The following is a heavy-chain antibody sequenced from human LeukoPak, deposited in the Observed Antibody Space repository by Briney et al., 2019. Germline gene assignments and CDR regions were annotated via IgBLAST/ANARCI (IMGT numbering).Heavy chain of an antibody. Sequence: GGSLXLSCAASGFTISNYWMHWVRQGPGKGLVWVSCINGDGSTTTYADSVKGRFTISRDNAKNTVYLQINHLRAEDTAVYYCARDRYYVPDNWGQGTLVTVSS. V-gene: IGHV3-74*01. CDR1: GFTISNYW. CDR3: ARDRYYVPDN. D-gene: IGHD3-10*02. J-gene: IGHJ4*02. CDR2: INGDGSTT.